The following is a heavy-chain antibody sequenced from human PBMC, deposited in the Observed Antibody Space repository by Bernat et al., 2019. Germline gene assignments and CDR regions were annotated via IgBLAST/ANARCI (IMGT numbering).Heavy chain of an antibody. CDR2: IYYSGST. V-gene: IGHV4-59*01. CDR1: GGSISSYY. CDR3: ARDSIGWLRLGEYNYYYGMDV. J-gene: IGHJ6*02. Sequence: QVQLQESGPGLVKPSETLSLTCTVSGGSISSYYWSWIRQPPGKGLEWIGYIYYSGSTNYNPSLKSRVTISVDTSKNQFSLKLSSVTAADTAVYYCARDSIGWLRLGEYNYYYGMDVWGQGTTVTVSS. D-gene: IGHD5-12*01.